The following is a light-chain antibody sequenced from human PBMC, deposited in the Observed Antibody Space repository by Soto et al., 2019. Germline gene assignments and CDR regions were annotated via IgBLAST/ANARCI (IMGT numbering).Light chain of an antibody. CDR1: QGISSY. Sequence: IQLPQSPSSLSASVGDRVTITCRASQGISSYLAWYQQKPGKAPKLLIYAASTSQSGVRSRFSGSGSVTDFTLTISSLQPEDFATYYCQQLNSYPRTFGQGTKLEIK. V-gene: IGKV1-9*01. J-gene: IGKJ2*01. CDR2: AAS. CDR3: QQLNSYPRT.